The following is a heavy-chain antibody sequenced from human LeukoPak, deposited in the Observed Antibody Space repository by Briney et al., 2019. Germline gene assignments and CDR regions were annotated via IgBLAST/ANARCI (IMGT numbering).Heavy chain of an antibody. D-gene: IGHD3-10*01. Sequence: GGSLRLSCAASGFTFGDYGMSWVRQAPGKGLGWVSVINWNGGSTGYADSVKGRFTISRDNTKNTLYLQMNNLRTDDTTTDFCATVGFGLGNYYFTFWGRGTLVTVSS. V-gene: IGHV3-20*04. CDR3: ATVGFGLGNYYFTF. CDR1: GFTFGDYG. CDR2: INWNGGST. J-gene: IGHJ4*02.